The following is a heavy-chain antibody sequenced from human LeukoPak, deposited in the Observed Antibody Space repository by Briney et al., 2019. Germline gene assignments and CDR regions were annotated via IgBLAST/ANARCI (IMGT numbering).Heavy chain of an antibody. CDR1: GGSISSGDYY. D-gene: IGHD3-3*01. CDR3: ARTKFLEWLQFNWFGP. J-gene: IGHJ5*02. V-gene: IGHV4-30-4*08. Sequence: SETLSLTCTVSGGSISSGDYYWVWIRQPPGKGLEWIGYIYYSGSTYYNPSLKSRVTISVDTSKNQFSLKLSSVTAADTAVYYCARTKFLEWLQFNWFGPWGQGTLVTVSS. CDR2: IYYSGST.